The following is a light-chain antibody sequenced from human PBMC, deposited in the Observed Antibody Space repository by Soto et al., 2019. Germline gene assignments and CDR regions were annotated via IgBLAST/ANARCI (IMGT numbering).Light chain of an antibody. CDR1: QSVSSTF. Sequence: EIVLTQSPGTLSLSPGERATISCRASQSVSSTFLAWYQQKPGQAPRLLIYGASSRATGIPDRFSGSGSGTDFTLTISRLEPEDFAVYYCQQHGRSQTFGGGTKVDIK. J-gene: IGKJ4*01. CDR2: GAS. V-gene: IGKV3-20*01. CDR3: QQHGRSQT.